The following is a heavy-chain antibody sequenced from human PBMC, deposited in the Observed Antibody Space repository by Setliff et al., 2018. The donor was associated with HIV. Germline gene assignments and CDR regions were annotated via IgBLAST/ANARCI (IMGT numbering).Heavy chain of an antibody. D-gene: IGHD3-3*01. J-gene: IGHJ4*02. Sequence: PGGSLRLSCEASGFTFSTYSMNWVRQAPGKGLEWVSSISGSSRSKYYADSVKGRFTISRDNAKNSLYLQMNSLTAEDTAVYYCARDVSWRVRTYIDYWGQGALVTVSS. CDR3: ARDVSWRVRTYIDY. CDR1: GFTFSTYS. CDR2: ISGSSRSK. V-gene: IGHV3-21*01.